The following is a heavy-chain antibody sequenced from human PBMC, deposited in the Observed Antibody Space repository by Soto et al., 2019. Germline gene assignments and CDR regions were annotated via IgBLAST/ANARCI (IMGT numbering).Heavy chain of an antibody. CDR3: ARDRRAFDY. CDR1: GYTFTSYD. J-gene: IGHJ4*02. Sequence: AASVKVSCKASGYTFTSYDMHWVRQAPGQRLEWMGWINAGNGNTKYSQKFQGRVTITRDTSATTAYMELSSLRSDDTAVYYCARDRRAFDYWGQGTLVTVSS. CDR2: INAGNGNT. V-gene: IGHV1-3*01.